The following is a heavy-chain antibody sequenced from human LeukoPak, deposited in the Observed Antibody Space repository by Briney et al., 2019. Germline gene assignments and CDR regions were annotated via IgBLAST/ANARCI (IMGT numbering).Heavy chain of an antibody. CDR1: GDSISSYY. CDR3: ARPPHYYDTSGYSV. Sequence: SETLSLTCTVSGDSISSYYWSWLRQPPGKRLEWIGYVRNIETTNYNPSLKSRVTISVDTSKNQFSLRLNSVTAADTAVYYCARPPHYYDTSGYSVWGQGTLVTVSS. CDR2: VRNIETT. J-gene: IGHJ4*02. V-gene: IGHV4-59*01. D-gene: IGHD3-22*01.